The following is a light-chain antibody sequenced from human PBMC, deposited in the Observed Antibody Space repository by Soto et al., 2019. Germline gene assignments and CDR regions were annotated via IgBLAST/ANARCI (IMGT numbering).Light chain of an antibody. CDR2: GAS. Sequence: EIVLTQSPGTLSLSPGERATLSCRASQSVTGSYLAWYQQKPGQAPRLLIYGASRRATGIPDNFIGSGSGTDFTLTISRLEPEDFAVYYCQQYGSSPLTFGGGTKVEIK. J-gene: IGKJ4*01. CDR1: QSVTGSY. CDR3: QQYGSSPLT. V-gene: IGKV3-20*01.